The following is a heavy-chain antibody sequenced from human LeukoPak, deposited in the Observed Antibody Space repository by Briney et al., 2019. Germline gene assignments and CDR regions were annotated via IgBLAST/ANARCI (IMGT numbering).Heavy chain of an antibody. CDR2: IRSKANSYAT. Sequence: GGSLRLSCAASGFTFSGSAMHWVRQASGRGLGWVGRIRSKANSYATAYAASVKGRFTISRDDSKNTAYLQMNSLKTEDTAVYYCTRVLTVTLDLWDYWGQGTLVTVSS. CDR3: TRVLTVTLDLWDY. CDR1: GFTFSGSA. J-gene: IGHJ4*02. D-gene: IGHD4-17*01. V-gene: IGHV3-73*01.